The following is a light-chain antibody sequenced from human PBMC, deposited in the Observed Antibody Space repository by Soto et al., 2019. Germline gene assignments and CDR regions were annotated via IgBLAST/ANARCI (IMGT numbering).Light chain of an antibody. CDR2: GAS. J-gene: IGKJ2*01. Sequence: DIVLMQSPGTLSLSPGERATFSCKASQSVSRDYLAWYQQKPDQAPRLLIYGASNRATGIPDRFIGSGSATDFTLTISRVEPEDFAVYFCQQYGSSPYTFGQGTKLEIK. V-gene: IGKV3-20*01. CDR3: QQYGSSPYT. CDR1: QSVSRDY.